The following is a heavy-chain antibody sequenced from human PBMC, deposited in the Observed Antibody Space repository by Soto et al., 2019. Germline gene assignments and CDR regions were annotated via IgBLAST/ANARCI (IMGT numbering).Heavy chain of an antibody. J-gene: IGHJ3*02. D-gene: IGHD3-22*01. CDR3: ARDVAKGGYPRRSDAFDI. V-gene: IGHV3-66*01. Sequence: PGGSLRLSCAASGFTVSSNYMSWVRQAPGKGLEWVSVIYSGGSTYYADSVKGRFTISRDNSKNTLYLQMNSLRAEDTAVYYCARDVAKGGYPRRSDAFDIWGQGTMVTVSS. CDR2: IYSGGST. CDR1: GFTVSSNY.